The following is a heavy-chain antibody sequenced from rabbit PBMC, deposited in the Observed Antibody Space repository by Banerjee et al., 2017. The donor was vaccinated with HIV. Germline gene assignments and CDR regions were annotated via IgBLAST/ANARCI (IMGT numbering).Heavy chain of an antibody. V-gene: IGHV1S40*01. CDR1: GIDFSSNYY. CDR3: ARVGDSSGWGGIYFNL. J-gene: IGHJ4*01. CDR2: IYTSSGST. D-gene: IGHD4-1*01. Sequence: QELVESGGGLVQPGESLKLTCKASGIDFSSNYYMCWVRQAPGKGLEWVGCIYTSSGSTSYASWAKGRFTISKTSSTTVTLQMTSLTAADTATYFCARVGDSSGWGGIYFNLWGQGTLVTVS.